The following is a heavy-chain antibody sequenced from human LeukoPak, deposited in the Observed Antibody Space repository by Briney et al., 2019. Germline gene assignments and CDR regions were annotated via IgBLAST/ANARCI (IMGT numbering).Heavy chain of an antibody. J-gene: IGHJ4*02. CDR2: ISGSGGST. Sequence: PGGSLRLSCAASGFTFSSYAMSWVRPAPGKGLEWVSAISGSGGSTYYADSVKGRFTISRDNSKNTLYLQMNSLRAEDTAVYYCAKDPLVLIVVVPAAKVDYWGQGTLVTVSS. V-gene: IGHV3-23*01. CDR3: AKDPLVLIVVVPAAKVDY. D-gene: IGHD2-2*01. CDR1: GFTFSSYA.